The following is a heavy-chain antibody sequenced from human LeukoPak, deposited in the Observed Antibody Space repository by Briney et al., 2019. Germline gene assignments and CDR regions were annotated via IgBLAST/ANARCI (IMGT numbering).Heavy chain of an antibody. J-gene: IGHJ4*02. V-gene: IGHV3-23*01. Sequence: AISGSGGSTYYADSVKGRFTISRDNSKNTLYLQMNSLRAEDTAVYYCAKAFGGSPYYFDYWGQGTLVTVSS. CDR3: AKAFGGSPYYFDY. CDR2: ISGSGGST. D-gene: IGHD3-16*01.